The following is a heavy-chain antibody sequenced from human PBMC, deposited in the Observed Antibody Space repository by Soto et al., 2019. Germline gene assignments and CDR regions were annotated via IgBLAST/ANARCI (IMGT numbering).Heavy chain of an antibody. V-gene: IGHV1-46*03. CDR2: INPSGGST. Sequence: QVQLVQSGAEVKKPGASVKVSCKASGYTFTSYYMHWVRQAPGQGLEWMGIINPSGGSTSYAQKFKGRVTMTRDTGTSTVYRELSSRRSEDTAVYYCARSIAAAGLHAEYFQHWGQGTLVTVSS. CDR3: ARSIAAAGLHAEYFQH. CDR1: GYTFTSYY. D-gene: IGHD6-13*01. J-gene: IGHJ1*01.